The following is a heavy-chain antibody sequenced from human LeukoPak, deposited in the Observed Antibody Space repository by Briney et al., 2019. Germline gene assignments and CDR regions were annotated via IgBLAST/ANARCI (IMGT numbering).Heavy chain of an antibody. J-gene: IGHJ4*02. Sequence: PGGALRLSCAPSGFTFSSYAMRWVRQAPGARLEWVSAISGSGGSTYYADSVTRRFTSSRDNYKNSLYLQMNSLRAEDTAVYYCAKNRVLLWFGELSGWYFDYWGQGTLVTVSS. V-gene: IGHV3-23*01. CDR2: ISGSGGST. CDR1: GFTFSSYA. CDR3: AKNRVLLWFGELSGWYFDY. D-gene: IGHD3-10*01.